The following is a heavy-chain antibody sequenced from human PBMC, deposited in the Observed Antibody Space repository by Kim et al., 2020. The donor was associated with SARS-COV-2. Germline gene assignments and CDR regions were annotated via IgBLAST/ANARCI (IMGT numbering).Heavy chain of an antibody. CDR2: MNPNSGNT. D-gene: IGHD5-18*01. Sequence: ASVKVSCKASGYTFTSYDINWVRQATGQGLEWMGWMNPNSGNTGYAQKFQGRVTMTRNTSISTAYMELSSLRSEDTAVYYCARLGGYSYGPVFFPGQFIVDVWGQGTTVTVSS. CDR3: ARLGGYSYGPVFFPGQFIVDV. CDR1: GYTFTSYD. V-gene: IGHV1-8*01. J-gene: IGHJ6*02.